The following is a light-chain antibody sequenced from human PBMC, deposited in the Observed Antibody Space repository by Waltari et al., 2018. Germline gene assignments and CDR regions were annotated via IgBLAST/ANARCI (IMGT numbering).Light chain of an antibody. Sequence: QSALTQPRSVSGSPGQSVTIPCTGTSSDVGGYNYVSWYQQHPGRAPRLIIYDANKRPSGVPDRFSGSKSVNTASLTISGLQAEDEADYFCCSYDDNSYVFGTGTKVTVL. J-gene: IGLJ1*01. CDR3: CSYDDNSYV. CDR1: SSDVGGYNY. V-gene: IGLV2-11*01. CDR2: DAN.